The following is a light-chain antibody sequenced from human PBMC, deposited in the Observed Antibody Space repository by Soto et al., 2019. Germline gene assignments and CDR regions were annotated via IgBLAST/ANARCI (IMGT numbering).Light chain of an antibody. V-gene: IGKV1-13*02. J-gene: IGKJ2*01. Sequence: AIQLTQYPSSLSAYVGDRDTIPSRAIQGISSALAWYQQKPGKAPKLLIYDASSLESGVPSRFSGSGSGTDFTLTISSLHPEDFATYYCQQFNSYSYTFGQGTKLEIK. CDR3: QQFNSYSYT. CDR2: DAS. CDR1: QGISSA.